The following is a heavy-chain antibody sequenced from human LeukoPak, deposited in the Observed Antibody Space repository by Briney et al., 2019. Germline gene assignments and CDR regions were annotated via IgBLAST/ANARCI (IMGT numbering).Heavy chain of an antibody. CDR2: ISAYNGNT. CDR1: GYTFTSYG. CDR3: ARGLVVPAATGIYYYGMDV. J-gene: IGHJ6*02. D-gene: IGHD2-2*01. V-gene: IGHV1-18*01. Sequence: ASVKVSCKASGYTFTSYGISWVRQAPGQGLEWMGWISAYNGNTNYAQKLQGRVTMTTDTSTSTAYMELRSLRSDDTAVYYCARGLVVPAATGIYYYGMDVWGQGTTVTVSS.